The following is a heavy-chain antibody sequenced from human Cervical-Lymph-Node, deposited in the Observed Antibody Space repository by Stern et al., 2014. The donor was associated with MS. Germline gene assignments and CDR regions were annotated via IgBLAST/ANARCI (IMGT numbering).Heavy chain of an antibody. CDR2: IIPIFGTA. J-gene: IGHJ6*02. CDR3: ARHEKTIFGVVIDYYYYGMDV. D-gene: IGHD3-3*01. Sequence: VQLVQSGAEVKKPGSSVKVSCKASGGTFSSYAISWVRRAPGQGLEWMGGIIPIFGTANYAQKFQGRVTITADESTSTAYMELSSLRSEDTAVYYCARHEKTIFGVVIDYYYYGMDVWGQGTTVTVSS. CDR1: GGTFSSYA. V-gene: IGHV1-69*01.